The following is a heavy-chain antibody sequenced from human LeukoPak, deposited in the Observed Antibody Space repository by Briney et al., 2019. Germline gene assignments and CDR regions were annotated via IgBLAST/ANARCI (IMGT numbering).Heavy chain of an antibody. CDR2: IIPILGIA. V-gene: IGHV1-69*04. D-gene: IGHD3-22*01. CDR1: GGTFSSYA. J-gene: IGHJ4*02. CDR3: ASYYYDSSGYSYGQIDY. Sequence: ASVKVSCKASGGTFSSYAISWVRQAPGQGLEWMGRIIPILGIANYAQKFQGRVTITADKSTSTAYMELSSLRSEDTAVYYCASYYYDSSGYSYGQIDYWGQGTLVTVSS.